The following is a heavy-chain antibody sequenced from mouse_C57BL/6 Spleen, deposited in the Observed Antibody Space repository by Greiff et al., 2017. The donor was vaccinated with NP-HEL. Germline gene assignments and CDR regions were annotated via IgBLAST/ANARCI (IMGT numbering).Heavy chain of an antibody. D-gene: IGHD2-2*01. V-gene: IGHV1-5*01. CDR2: IYPGNSDT. Sequence: EVKLQQSGTVLARPGASVKMSCKPSGYTFTSYWMHWVKQRPGQGLEWIGAIYPGNSDTSYNQKFKGKAKLTAVTSASTAYMELSSLTNEDSAVYYCTRFYYGYGWYFDVWGTGTTVTVSS. CDR3: TRFYYGYGWYFDV. J-gene: IGHJ1*03. CDR1: GYTFTSYW.